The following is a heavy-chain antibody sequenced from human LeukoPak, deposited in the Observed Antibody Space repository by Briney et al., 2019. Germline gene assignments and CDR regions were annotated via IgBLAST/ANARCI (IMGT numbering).Heavy chain of an antibody. Sequence: GGSLRLSCAASGFTFSGSAMHWVRQASGKGLEWVGRIRSKANSYATAYAASVKGRFTISRDDSKNTAYLQMNSLKTEDTAVYYCTRQELTGTCQLCYMDVWGKGTTVTVSS. V-gene: IGHV3-73*01. CDR2: IRSKANSYAT. D-gene: IGHD1-20*01. J-gene: IGHJ6*03. CDR3: TRQELTGTCQLCYMDV. CDR1: GFTFSGSA.